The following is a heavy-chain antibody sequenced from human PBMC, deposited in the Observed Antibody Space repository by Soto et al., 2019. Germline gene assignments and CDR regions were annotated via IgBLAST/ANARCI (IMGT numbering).Heavy chain of an antibody. Sequence: QLQLQESGPGLVKPSETLSLTCTVSGGSISSSSYYWGWIRQPPGKGLEWIGSIYYSGSTYYNPSLXSRVXIXVDTSKNQFSLKLSSVTAADTAVYYCATLWFGEGNYWGQGTLVTVSS. CDR2: IYYSGST. CDR3: ATLWFGEGNY. J-gene: IGHJ4*02. CDR1: GGSISSSSYY. V-gene: IGHV4-39*01. D-gene: IGHD3-10*01.